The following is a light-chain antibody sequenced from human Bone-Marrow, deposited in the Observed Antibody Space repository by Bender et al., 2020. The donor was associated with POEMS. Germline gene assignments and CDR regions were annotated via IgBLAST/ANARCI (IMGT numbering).Light chain of an antibody. CDR3: SSYTGSSTPWV. Sequence: QSALTQPASVSGSPGQSITISCTGTSSDVGGYNYVSWYQQHPGKAPKLMIYEVSNRPSGVSNRFSGSKSGNTASLTISGLQTDDEADYYCSSYTGSSTPWVFGGGTKLTVL. CDR2: EVS. J-gene: IGLJ3*02. CDR1: SSDVGGYNY. V-gene: IGLV2-14*01.